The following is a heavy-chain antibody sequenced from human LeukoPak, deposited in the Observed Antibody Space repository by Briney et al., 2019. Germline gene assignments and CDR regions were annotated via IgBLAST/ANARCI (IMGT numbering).Heavy chain of an antibody. V-gene: IGHV4-39*01. Sequence: SETLSLTCTVSGGSISSSSYYWGWIRQPPGKGLEWIGSIYYSGSTYYNPSLKSRVTISVDTSKNQFSLKLSSVAAADTAVSYCATTVAVAGPTGFDPWGQGTLVTVSS. D-gene: IGHD6-19*01. CDR1: GGSISSSSYY. CDR3: ATTVAVAGPTGFDP. CDR2: IYYSGST. J-gene: IGHJ5*02.